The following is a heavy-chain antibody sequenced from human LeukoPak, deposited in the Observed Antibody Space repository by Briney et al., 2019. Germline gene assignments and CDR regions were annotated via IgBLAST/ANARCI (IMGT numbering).Heavy chain of an antibody. J-gene: IGHJ6*02. CDR3: VSPGIAAAGPFYYYVMDV. CDR2: LYAGGST. V-gene: IGHV3-66*02. D-gene: IGHD6-13*01. Sequence: GSLRLSCAAAGFPFRSYSMNWVRQVPGKGLEWVSVLYAGGSTFYADSVKGRFTISRDNSKNTLSLQMNSLRVEDTAVYYCVSPGIAAAGPFYYYVMDVWGQGTTVTVSS. CDR1: GFPFRSYS.